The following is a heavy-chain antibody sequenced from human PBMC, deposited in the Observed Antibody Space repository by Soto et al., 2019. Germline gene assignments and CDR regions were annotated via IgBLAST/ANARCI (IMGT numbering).Heavy chain of an antibody. CDR3: ARDLWGYCGTDCYPLDV. CDR2: IYYSGST. Sequence: SETRSLTCTVSGVSISSSNYYWGWILQPPGKGLEWIGSIYYSGSTYYNPSFKSRVTISVDTSKNQFSLKLNSVTAADTAVYYCARDLWGYCGTDCYPLDVWGQGTTVTVSS. D-gene: IGHD2-21*02. V-gene: IGHV4-39*07. CDR1: GVSISSSNYY. J-gene: IGHJ6*02.